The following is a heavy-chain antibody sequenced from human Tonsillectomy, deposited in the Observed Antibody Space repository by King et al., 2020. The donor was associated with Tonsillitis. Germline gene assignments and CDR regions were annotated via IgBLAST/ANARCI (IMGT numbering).Heavy chain of an antibody. J-gene: IGHJ4*02. V-gene: IGHV4-34*01. CDR3: ARGVRSGSYSGIGHLEFDY. D-gene: IGHD1-26*01. CDR2: IIHSGST. CDR1: GGSFSGYY. Sequence: VQLQQWGAGLLKPSETLSLTCAVYGGSFSGYYWSWIRQPPGKGLEWIGEIIHSGSTNYNPSLKSRVTISVDTSKNQFPLKLSSVTAADTAVYYCARGVRSGSYSGIGHLEFDYWGQGTLVTVSS.